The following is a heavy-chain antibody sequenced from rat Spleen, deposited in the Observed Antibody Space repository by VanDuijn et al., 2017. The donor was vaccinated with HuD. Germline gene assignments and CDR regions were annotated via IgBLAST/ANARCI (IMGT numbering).Heavy chain of an antibody. D-gene: IGHD4-4*01. Sequence: EVQLVESGGGLVQPGRSLKLSCAASGFTFSDYAMAWVRQAPKKGLEWVATISTGGGNTYYRDSVKGRFAISRDTAKSTLYLQMDSLGSEDTATYYCAQWNSRYFTYWGQGVMVTVSS. J-gene: IGHJ2*01. CDR3: AQWNSRYFTY. CDR2: ISTGGGNT. CDR1: GFTFSDYA. V-gene: IGHV5-25*01.